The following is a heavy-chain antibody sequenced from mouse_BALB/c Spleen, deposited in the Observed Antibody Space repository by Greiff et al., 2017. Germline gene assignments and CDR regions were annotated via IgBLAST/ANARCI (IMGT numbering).Heavy chain of an antibody. Sequence: EVKVEESGGGLVKPGGSLKLSCAASGFTFSSYTMSWVRQTPEKRLEWVATISSGGSYTYYPDSVKGRFTISRDNAKNTLYLQMSGLKSEDTAMYYCTSVYGYWFAYWGQGTLVTVSA. CDR1: GFTFSSYT. CDR2: ISSGGSYT. CDR3: TSVYGYWFAY. J-gene: IGHJ3*01. D-gene: IGHD2-2*01. V-gene: IGHV5-6-4*01.